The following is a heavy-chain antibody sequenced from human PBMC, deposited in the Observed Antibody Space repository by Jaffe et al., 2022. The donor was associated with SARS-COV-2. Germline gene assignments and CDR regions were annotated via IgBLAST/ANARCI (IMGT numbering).Heavy chain of an antibody. CDR3: ARSSYCSSTSCYNYYYYYMDV. CDR2: INHSGST. D-gene: IGHD2-2*02. J-gene: IGHJ6*03. V-gene: IGHV4-34*01. Sequence: QVQLQQWGAGLLKPSETLSLTCAVYGGSFSGYYWSWIRQPPGKGLEWIGEINHSGSTNYNPSLKSRVTISVDTSKNQFSLKLSSVTAADTAVYYCARSSYCSSTSCYNYYYYYMDVWGKGTTVTVSS. CDR1: GGSFSGYY.